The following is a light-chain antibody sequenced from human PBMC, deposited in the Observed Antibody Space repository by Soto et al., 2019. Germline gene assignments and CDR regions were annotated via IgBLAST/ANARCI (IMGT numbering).Light chain of an antibody. CDR2: AAS. CDR3: QQLTSYPLN. Sequence: DIQLTQSPSFLSASVGDRVTITCRASQGISSYLAWYQQKPGKAPKLLIYAASTLQSGVPSRFSGSGSGTEFTFTISSLQPEDFATYSCQQLTSYPLNFGGGTKVEIK. V-gene: IGKV1-9*01. CDR1: QGISSY. J-gene: IGKJ4*01.